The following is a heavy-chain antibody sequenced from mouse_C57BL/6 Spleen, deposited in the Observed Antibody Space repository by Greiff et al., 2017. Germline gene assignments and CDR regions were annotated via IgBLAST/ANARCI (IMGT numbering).Heavy chain of an antibody. CDR3: TRNYGSSSWYFDV. J-gene: IGHJ1*03. CDR1: GFTFSSYA. D-gene: IGHD1-1*01. CDR2: ISSGGDYI. Sequence: EVHLVESGEGLVKPGGSLKLSCAASGFTFSSYAMSWVRQTPEKRLEWVAYISSGGDYIYYADTVKGRFTISRDNARNTLYLQMSSLKSEDTAMYYCTRNYGSSSWYFDVWGTGTTVTVSS. V-gene: IGHV5-9-1*02.